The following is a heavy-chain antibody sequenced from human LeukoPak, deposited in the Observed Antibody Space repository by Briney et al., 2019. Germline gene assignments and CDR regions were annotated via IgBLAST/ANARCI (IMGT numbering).Heavy chain of an antibody. Sequence: GGSLRLSCAASGFTVDDTYMSWVRQAPGKGLEWVSVVYSGGRTFYADSVKGRFTISRDNSKNTVYLQMNSLRADDTAVYYCARQAAAGLDYWGQGTPVTVSS. CDR3: ARQAAAGLDY. V-gene: IGHV3-66*02. CDR1: GFTVDDTY. CDR2: VYSGGRT. J-gene: IGHJ4*02. D-gene: IGHD6-13*01.